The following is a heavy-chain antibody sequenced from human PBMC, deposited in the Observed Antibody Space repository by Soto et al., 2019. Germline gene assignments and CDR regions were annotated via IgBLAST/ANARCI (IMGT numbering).Heavy chain of an antibody. V-gene: IGHV1-69*13. Sequence: SVKVSCKASGGTFSSYAISWVRQAPGQGLEWMGGIIPIFGTANYAQKFQGRVTITADESTSTAYMELSSLRSEDTAVYYCARDYCGGDCYSSDYYYGMDVWGQGTTVTVS. D-gene: IGHD2-21*02. CDR1: GGTFSSYA. J-gene: IGHJ6*02. CDR3: ARDYCGGDCYSSDYYYGMDV. CDR2: IIPIFGTA.